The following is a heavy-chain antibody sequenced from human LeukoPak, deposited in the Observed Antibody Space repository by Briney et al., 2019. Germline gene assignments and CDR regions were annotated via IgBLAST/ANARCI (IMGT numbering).Heavy chain of an antibody. D-gene: IGHD2-2*01. CDR1: GFTFSSYG. Sequence: GGSLRPSCAASGFTFSSYGMHWVRQAPGKGLEWVAFIRYDGSNKYYADSVKGRFTISRDNSKNTLYLQMSSLRAEDAAVYYCAKGPGYCSSTNCYYFDYWGQGTLVTVSS. J-gene: IGHJ4*02. CDR3: AKGPGYCSSTNCYYFDY. V-gene: IGHV3-30*02. CDR2: IRYDGSNK.